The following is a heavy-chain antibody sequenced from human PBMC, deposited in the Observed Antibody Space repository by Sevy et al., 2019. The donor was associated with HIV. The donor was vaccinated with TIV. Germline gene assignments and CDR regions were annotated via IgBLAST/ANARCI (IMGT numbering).Heavy chain of an antibody. J-gene: IGHJ6*02. Sequence: QSQTLSLTCAISGDSVSSIRTSWNWIRQSPSRGLEWLGRTYYRSKWYNDYATSVKSRITINADTSKNQVSLQLNSVTPEDTAVHYCAERTNDVFYYGMDVWGQGTTVTVSS. CDR2: TYYRSKWYN. V-gene: IGHV6-1*01. CDR1: GDSVSSIRTS. CDR3: AERTNDVFYYGMDV.